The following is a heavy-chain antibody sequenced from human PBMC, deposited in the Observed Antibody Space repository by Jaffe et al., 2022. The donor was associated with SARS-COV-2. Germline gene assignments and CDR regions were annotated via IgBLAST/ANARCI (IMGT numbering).Heavy chain of an antibody. V-gene: IGHV1-3*01. CDR3: ARDVAGSYGYYYYGMDV. CDR1: GYTFTGYA. Sequence: QVQLVQSGAEVKKPGASVKVSCKASGYTFTGYAMHWVRQAPGQRLEWMGWINGGNGNTMYSQKFQGRVTITRDTSASTGYMELSSLRSDDTAVYYCARDVAGSYGYYYYGMDVWGQGTTVTVSS. D-gene: IGHD1-26*01. CDR2: INGGNGNT. J-gene: IGHJ6*02.